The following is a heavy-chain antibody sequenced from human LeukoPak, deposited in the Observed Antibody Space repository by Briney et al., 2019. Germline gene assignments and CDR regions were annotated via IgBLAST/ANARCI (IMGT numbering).Heavy chain of an antibody. CDR3: ARAQWLRPNDAFDI. CDR1: GGSISSYY. V-gene: IGHV4-59*01. CDR2: IYYSGST. J-gene: IGHJ3*02. Sequence: SETLSLTCTVSGGSISSYYWSWTRQPPGKGLEWIGYIYYSGSTNYNPSLKSRVTISVDTSKNQFSLKLSSVTAADTAVYYCARAQWLRPNDAFDIWGQGTMVTVSS. D-gene: IGHD5-12*01.